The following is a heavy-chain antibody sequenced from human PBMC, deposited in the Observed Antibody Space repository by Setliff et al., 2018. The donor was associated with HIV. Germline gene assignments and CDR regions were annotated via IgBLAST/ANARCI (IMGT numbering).Heavy chain of an antibody. CDR3: ARHKNGGYSLAN. J-gene: IGHJ4*02. Sequence: PGESLKISCKGSGYTFTSYWIGWVRQMPGKGLEWMGIIYPSDSYTNYSPSFQGHVSISADRSISTAYLQWSSLKASDTAIYYCARHKNGGYSLANWGQGTLVTVSS. CDR1: GYTFTSYW. V-gene: IGHV5-51*01. D-gene: IGHD2-15*01. CDR2: IYPSDSYT.